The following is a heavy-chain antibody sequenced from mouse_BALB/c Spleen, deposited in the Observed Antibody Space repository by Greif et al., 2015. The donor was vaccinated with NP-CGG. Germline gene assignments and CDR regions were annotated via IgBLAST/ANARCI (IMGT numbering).Heavy chain of an antibody. CDR2: ISTYYGDA. D-gene: IGHD1-1*01. J-gene: IGHJ1*01. V-gene: IGHV1S137*01. Sequence: QVQLQQSGAELVRPGVSVKISCKGSGYTFTDYAMHWVKQSHAKSLEWIGVISTYYGDASYNQKFKGKATMTVDKSSSTAYMELARLTSEDSAIYYCARPTYGISSDWYFDVWGAGTTVPVSS. CDR1: GYTFTDYA. CDR3: ARPTYGISSDWYFDV.